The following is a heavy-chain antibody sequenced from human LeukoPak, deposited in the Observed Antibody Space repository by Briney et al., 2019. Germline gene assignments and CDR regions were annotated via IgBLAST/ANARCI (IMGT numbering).Heavy chain of an antibody. Sequence: ASVKVSCKASGYTFTSYGISWVRQAPGQGLEWMGWISAYNGNTNYAQKFQGRVTMTRDTSISTAYMELSRLRSDDTAVYYCASLADYGSGSYHFDYWGQGTLVTVSS. CDR2: ISAYNGNT. V-gene: IGHV1-18*01. D-gene: IGHD3-10*01. CDR1: GYTFTSYG. J-gene: IGHJ4*02. CDR3: ASLADYGSGSYHFDY.